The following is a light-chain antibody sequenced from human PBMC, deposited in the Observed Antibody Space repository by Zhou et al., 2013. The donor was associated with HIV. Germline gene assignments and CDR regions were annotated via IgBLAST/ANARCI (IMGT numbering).Light chain of an antibody. CDR1: QGIRND. CDR3: QQYNSYSRWT. V-gene: IGKV1-17*02. Sequence: DIQMTQSPSSLSASVGDRVTITCRASQGIRNDLGWYQQKPGKAPKRLIYAASSLQSGVPSRFSGSGSGTDFTLTINNVQPEDFATYYCQQYNSYSRWTFGQGTKVEIK. J-gene: IGKJ1*01. CDR2: AAS.